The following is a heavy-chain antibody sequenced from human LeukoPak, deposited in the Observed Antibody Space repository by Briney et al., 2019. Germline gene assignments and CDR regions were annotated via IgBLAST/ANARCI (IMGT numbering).Heavy chain of an antibody. J-gene: IGHJ4*02. V-gene: IGHV2-5*01. CDR2: IYWNDDK. Sequence: SGPRLVNPTQTLTLTCTFSGFSLSTSGVGVGWIRQPPGKALEWLALIYWNDDKRYSPSLKSRLTITKDTSKNQVVLTMTNMDPVDTATYYRAHRALYGSGSYRWGQGTLVTVSS. CDR3: AHRALYGSGSYR. CDR1: GFSLSTSGVG. D-gene: IGHD3-10*01.